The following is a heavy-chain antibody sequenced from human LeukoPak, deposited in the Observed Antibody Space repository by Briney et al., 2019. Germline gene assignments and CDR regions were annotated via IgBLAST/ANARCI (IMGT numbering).Heavy chain of an antibody. CDR1: GFTFSSYS. CDR2: ISISSSSYI. V-gene: IGHV3-21*01. Sequence: GGSLRLSCAASGFTFSSYSMNWVRQAPGKGLEWVSSISISSSSYIYYADSVKGRFTISRDNAKNSLYLQMNSLRAEDTAVYYCARVTYYDFWSGYYKEGAFDIWGQGTMVTVSS. J-gene: IGHJ3*02. D-gene: IGHD3-3*01. CDR3: ARVTYYDFWSGYYKEGAFDI.